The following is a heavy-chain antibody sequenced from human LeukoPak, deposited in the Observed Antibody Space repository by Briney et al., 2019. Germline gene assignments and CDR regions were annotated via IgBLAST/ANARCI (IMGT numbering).Heavy chain of an antibody. D-gene: IGHD2-2*01. CDR2: IIPIFGTA. V-gene: IGHV1-69*13. CDR3: ARDCSSTSCLNYYYYGMDV. Sequence: SVKVSCKASGGTFSSYAISWVRQAPGQGREWMGGIIPIFGTASYAQKFEGRVTITADESTSTAYMELSSPRSEDTAVYYCARDCSSTSCLNYYYYGMDVWGKGTTVTVSS. J-gene: IGHJ6*04. CDR1: GGTFSSYA.